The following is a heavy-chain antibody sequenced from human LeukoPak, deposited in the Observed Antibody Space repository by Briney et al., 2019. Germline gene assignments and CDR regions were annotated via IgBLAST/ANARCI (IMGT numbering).Heavy chain of an antibody. CDR1: GGSISSSNW. J-gene: IGHJ3*02. CDR3: AKSNGYGLVDI. Sequence: SETLSLTCAVSGGSISSSNWWSWVRQPPGKGLEWIGEIYHSGSTNYNPSLKSRVTILLDTSRNQFSLKLNSVTAADTAVYYCAKSNGYGLVDIWGQGTMVTVSS. D-gene: IGHD3-10*01. CDR2: IYHSGST. V-gene: IGHV4-4*02.